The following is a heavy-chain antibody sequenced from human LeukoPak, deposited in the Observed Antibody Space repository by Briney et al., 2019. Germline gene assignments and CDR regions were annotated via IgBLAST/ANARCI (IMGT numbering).Heavy chain of an antibody. D-gene: IGHD2-2*01. CDR3: ARSKVISTSLEGFVI. CDR2: VNPDSGGT. J-gene: IGHJ3*02. V-gene: IGHV1-2*02. CDR1: VYTLTGHY. Sequence: ASVKVSCKASVYTLTGHYMHWVRQAPGQGLEWMAWVNPDSGGTIYTQKCHGRVTLTRDTSFSSDYMALCRMRYDETAVYYCARSKVISTSLEGFVIWGQGTMVTVSS.